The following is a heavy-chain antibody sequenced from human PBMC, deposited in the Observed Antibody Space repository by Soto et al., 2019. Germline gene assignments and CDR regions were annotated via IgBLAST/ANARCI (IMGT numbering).Heavy chain of an antibody. D-gene: IGHD3-10*01. V-gene: IGHV5-51*01. CDR1: GYGFTSYW. Sequence: EVQLVQSGAEVKKPGESLKISCKGSGYGFTSYWIAWVRQMPGKGLEWMGIIYPGDSDARYSPSFQGQVTISADKSISTAYLPWSRLKASDTGMYYCARPRSGSYRLDYYGMDVWGQGTTVTVSS. J-gene: IGHJ6*02. CDR3: ARPRSGSYRLDYYGMDV. CDR2: IYPGDSDA.